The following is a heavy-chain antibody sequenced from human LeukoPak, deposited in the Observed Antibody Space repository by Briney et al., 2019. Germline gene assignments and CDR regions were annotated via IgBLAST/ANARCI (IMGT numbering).Heavy chain of an antibody. J-gene: IGHJ4*02. D-gene: IGHD3-10*01. CDR2: IKSKGDGETT. CDR1: GFTFRNAW. CDR3: ITDLGLTMIRGVLVS. V-gene: IGHV3-15*01. Sequence: GGSLRLSCVASGFTFRNAWMSWVRQVPGKGLEWVGVIKSKGDGETTDYAAPMKGRFSMSRDDSASTVYLQMYSLKDEDTAVYYCITDLGLTMIRGVLVSWGQGALVTVS.